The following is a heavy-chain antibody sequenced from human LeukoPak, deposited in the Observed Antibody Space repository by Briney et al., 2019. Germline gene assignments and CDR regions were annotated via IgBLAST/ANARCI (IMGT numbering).Heavy chain of an antibody. D-gene: IGHD3-22*01. CDR1: GFTFSNAW. J-gene: IGHJ4*01. V-gene: IGHV3-15*01. Sequence: GGSLRLSCVASGFTFSNAWMRWVRQAPGKGLEWVGRIKSKTGGETTDYAATDYAAPVKGRFTISRDDSKHTLYLQMNSQKTEDTGVYYCTKTSHSDSSGDYWGQGTLVTVSS. CDR2: IKSKTGGETTDYAAT. CDR3: TKTSHSDSSGDY.